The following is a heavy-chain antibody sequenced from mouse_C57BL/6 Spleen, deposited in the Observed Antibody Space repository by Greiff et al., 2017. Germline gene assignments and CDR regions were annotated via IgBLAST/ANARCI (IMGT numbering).Heavy chain of an antibody. CDR2: IDPANGDT. D-gene: IGHD3-2*02. V-gene: IGHV14-4*01. CDR1: GFNIKDDY. J-gene: IGHJ3*01. CDR3: TETAQATWFAY. Sequence: EVQGVESGAELVRPGASVKLSCTASGFNIKDDYMHWVKQRPEQGLEWIGWIDPANGDTAYASKFQGKATITADTSSNTAYLQLSSLTSEDTAVYYCTETAQATWFAYWGQGTLVTVSA.